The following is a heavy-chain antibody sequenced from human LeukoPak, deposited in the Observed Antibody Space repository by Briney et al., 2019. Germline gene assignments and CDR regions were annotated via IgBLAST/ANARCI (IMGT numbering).Heavy chain of an antibody. J-gene: IGHJ4*02. CDR1: GFTLSDYY. D-gene: IGHD6-19*01. Sequence: GSLRLSCAASGFTLSDYYMSWIRQAPGKGLEWVSYISSSSSYTNYADSVKGRFTISRDNAKNSLYLQMNSLRAEDTAVYYCARDRAVAGTADMDYWGQGTLVTVSS. CDR2: ISSSSSYT. V-gene: IGHV3-11*06. CDR3: ARDRAVAGTADMDY.